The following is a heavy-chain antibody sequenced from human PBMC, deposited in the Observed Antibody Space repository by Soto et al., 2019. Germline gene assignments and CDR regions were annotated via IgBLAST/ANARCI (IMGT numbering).Heavy chain of an antibody. J-gene: IGHJ4*02. CDR3: AKWNGYGDH. D-gene: IGHD1-1*01. CDR2: VSGGSGTT. V-gene: IGHV3-23*01. CDR1: GFSFSTYG. Sequence: EVQLLESGGGLVQPVGSLRLSCAVSGFSFSTYGVTWVRQAPGKGLELVSGVSGGSGTTHYADSVKGRFTITGDTSKNTVYLQMNSLRVEDTAVYYCAKWNGYGDHWGQGTLVTVSS.